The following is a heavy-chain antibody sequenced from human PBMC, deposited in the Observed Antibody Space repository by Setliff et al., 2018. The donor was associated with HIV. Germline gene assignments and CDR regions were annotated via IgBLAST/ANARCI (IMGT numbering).Heavy chain of an antibody. D-gene: IGHD2-15*01. Sequence: ASVKVSCKASGGTFSSYAISWVRQAPGQGLEWMGGITPILGIANYAQKFQGRVTITADKSTSTAYMELSSLRSEDTAVYYCARSYCSGGSCYRFDAFDIWGQGTMVTVSS. V-gene: IGHV1-69*10. CDR1: GGTFSSYA. J-gene: IGHJ3*02. CDR3: ARSYCSGGSCYRFDAFDI. CDR2: ITPILGIA.